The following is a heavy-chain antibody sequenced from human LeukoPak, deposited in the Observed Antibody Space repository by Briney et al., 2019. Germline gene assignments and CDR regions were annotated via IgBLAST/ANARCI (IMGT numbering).Heavy chain of an antibody. J-gene: IGHJ5*02. V-gene: IGHV1-18*01. D-gene: IGHD6-19*01. Sequence: ASVKVSCKASGYTFTSYGISWVRQAPGQGLEWMGWISAYNGNTNYAQKLQGRVTMTTDASTSTAYMELRSLRSDDTAVYYCARAGYSSGWDLFDPWGQGTLVTVSS. CDR3: ARAGYSSGWDLFDP. CDR2: ISAYNGNT. CDR1: GYTFTSYG.